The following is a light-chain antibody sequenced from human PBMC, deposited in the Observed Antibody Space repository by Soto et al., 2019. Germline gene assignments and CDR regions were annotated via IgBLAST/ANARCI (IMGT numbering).Light chain of an antibody. CDR3: KQYNTYPWT. J-gene: IGKJ1*01. Sequence: EVLMTQSPATLSVSPGERATLSCRASQSVSGKLAWYQQKPGQAHRLLIYDASTRATGIPARFSGSGSGTEFTLTISSLQPDEFVTYYCKQYNTYPWTVGKGTKVDIK. V-gene: IGKV3-15*01. CDR1: QSVSGK. CDR2: DAS.